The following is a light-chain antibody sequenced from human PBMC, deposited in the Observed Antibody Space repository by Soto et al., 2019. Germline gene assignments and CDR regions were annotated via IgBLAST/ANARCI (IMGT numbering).Light chain of an antibody. CDR3: QQYSNWPPIT. Sequence: EIVLTQSPGTLSLSPWERATLSCRASQSVSSNLAWYQQKPGQAPRLLIYGASTRATGIPARFSGSGSGTEFTLTISSLQSEDFAVYYCQQYSNWPPITFGQGTRLEIK. CDR1: QSVSSN. J-gene: IGKJ5*01. CDR2: GAS. V-gene: IGKV3-15*01.